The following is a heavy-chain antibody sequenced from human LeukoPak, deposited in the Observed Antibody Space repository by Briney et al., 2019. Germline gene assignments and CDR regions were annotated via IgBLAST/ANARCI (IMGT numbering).Heavy chain of an antibody. V-gene: IGHV5-51*01. CDR3: ARLPKQLELRGFFDY. J-gene: IGHJ4*02. Sequence: GESLQISCKGSGYSFTSYWIGWVRQLPGKGLEWMGIIYPGDSDTRYSPSFQGQVTISADKSINTAYLQWSSLKASDTAMYYCARLPKQLELRGFFDYWGQGTLVTVSS. CDR1: GYSFTSYW. CDR2: IYPGDSDT. D-gene: IGHD1-7*01.